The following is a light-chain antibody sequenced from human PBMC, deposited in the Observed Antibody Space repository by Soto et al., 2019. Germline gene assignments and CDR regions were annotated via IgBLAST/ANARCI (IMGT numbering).Light chain of an antibody. J-gene: IGKJ4*01. Sequence: DVQLTQSPSFLSASIGDRVTFTCRASQGISHYLAWYQQKPGRAPKLLIYDASTLQSGVPSRFSGGGSGTEFTLTISNLQPEDFATFYCQQFHSYPLTFGGGTKVEI. CDR1: QGISHY. CDR2: DAS. CDR3: QQFHSYPLT. V-gene: IGKV1-9*01.